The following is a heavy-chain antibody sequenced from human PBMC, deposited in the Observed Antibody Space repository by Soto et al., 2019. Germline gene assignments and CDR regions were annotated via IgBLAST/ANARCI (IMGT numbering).Heavy chain of an antibody. CDR1: GFTFSSYG. CDR2: IWYDGSNK. Sequence: QVQLVESGGGVVQPGRSLRLSCAASGFTFSSYGMHWVRQAPGKGLEWVAVIWYDGSNKYYADSVKGRFTISRDNSKNTLYLQMNSLRAEDTAVYYCARVPHDYGDYEEKVYYYYYYVDVWGKGTTVTVSS. V-gene: IGHV3-33*01. D-gene: IGHD4-17*01. J-gene: IGHJ6*03. CDR3: ARVPHDYGDYEEKVYYYYYYVDV.